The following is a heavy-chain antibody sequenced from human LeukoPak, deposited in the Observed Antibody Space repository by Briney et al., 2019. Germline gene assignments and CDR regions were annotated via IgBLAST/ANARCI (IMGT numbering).Heavy chain of an antibody. D-gene: IGHD3-16*01. V-gene: IGHV3-9*01. CDR3: AKDHQELWGVFDI. CDR2: ISWKSGSI. Sequence: PGGSLRPSCAASGFTLEDFAIHWVRQAPGKGLKWVSGISWKSGSIGYADSVKGRFTISRDNAKNSLYLQMNSLRAEDTALYYCAKDHQELWGVFDIWAQGTRVSV. J-gene: IGHJ3*02. CDR1: GFTLEDFA.